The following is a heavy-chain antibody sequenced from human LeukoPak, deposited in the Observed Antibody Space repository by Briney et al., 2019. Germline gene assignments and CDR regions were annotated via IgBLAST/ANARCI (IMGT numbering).Heavy chain of an antibody. Sequence: QPGGSLRLSCAASGFTFGDYAMSWVRQAPGKGLEWVGFIRSKAYGGTTESAASVKGRFTISRDDSKSIAYLQMNSLKTEDTAVYYCTRGHDDSSGYNYVRYFQHWGQGTLVTVSS. D-gene: IGHD3-22*01. CDR2: IRSKAYGGTT. CDR3: TRGHDDSSGYNYVRYFQH. CDR1: GFTFGDYA. V-gene: IGHV3-49*04. J-gene: IGHJ1*01.